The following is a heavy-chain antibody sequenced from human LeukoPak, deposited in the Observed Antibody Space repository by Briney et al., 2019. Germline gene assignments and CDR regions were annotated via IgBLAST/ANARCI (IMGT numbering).Heavy chain of an antibody. D-gene: IGHD2/OR15-2a*01. Sequence: GGSLRLSCAASGFSFKDHGMHWVRQAPGKGPEWVAVISYDGRDKHHADSVKGRFTISRDNSKNTLYLQMDNLRLEDTALYFCAKDKNQIARYFFDYWGQGALVTVSS. CDR2: ISYDGRDK. V-gene: IGHV3-30*19. CDR1: GFSFKDHG. J-gene: IGHJ4*02. CDR3: AKDKNQIARYFFDY.